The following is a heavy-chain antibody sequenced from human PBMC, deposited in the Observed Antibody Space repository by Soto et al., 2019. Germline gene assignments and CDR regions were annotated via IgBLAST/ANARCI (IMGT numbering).Heavy chain of an antibody. CDR1: GFTFSNFA. V-gene: IGHV3-23*01. CDR3: AKDTSSSPYYMDV. D-gene: IGHD6-19*01. Sequence: EVQVLESGGGSVQPGGSLRLSCAASGFTFSNFAMSWVRHAPGKGLEWVSEITGSTGTTYYADSVRGRFIISIDNSQNTLHLQMNSLRPEDTAVYYCAKDTSSSPYYMDVWGKGTTVTVSS. CDR2: ITGSTGTT. J-gene: IGHJ6*03.